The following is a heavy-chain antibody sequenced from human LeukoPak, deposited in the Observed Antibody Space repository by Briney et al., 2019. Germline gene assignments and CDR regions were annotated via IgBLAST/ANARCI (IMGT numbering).Heavy chain of an antibody. J-gene: IGHJ6*02. D-gene: IGHD6-19*01. V-gene: IGHV1-3*01. CDR3: ARDQWLPIYYYYGMDV. Sequence: ASVKVSCKASGYTFTSYAMHWVRQAPGQRLEWMGWISAGNGNTKYSQKFQGRVTITRDTSASTAYMELSSLRSEDTAVYYCARDQWLPIYYYYGMDVWGQGTTVTVSS. CDR2: ISAGNGNT. CDR1: GYTFTSYA.